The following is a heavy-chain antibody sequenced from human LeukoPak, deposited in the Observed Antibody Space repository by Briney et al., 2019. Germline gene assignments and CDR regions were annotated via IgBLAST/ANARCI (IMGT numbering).Heavy chain of an antibody. CDR3: AKALPVVTMVRGVIDY. J-gene: IGHJ4*02. CDR1: GFTFSSYG. V-gene: IGHV3-23*01. D-gene: IGHD3-10*01. CDR2: ISGSGGST. Sequence: GGSLRLSCAASGFTFSSYGMSWVRQAPGKGLEWVSAISGSGGSTYYADSVKGRFTISRDNSKNTLYLQMNSLRAEDTAVYYCAKALPVVTMVRGVIDYWGQGTLVTVSS.